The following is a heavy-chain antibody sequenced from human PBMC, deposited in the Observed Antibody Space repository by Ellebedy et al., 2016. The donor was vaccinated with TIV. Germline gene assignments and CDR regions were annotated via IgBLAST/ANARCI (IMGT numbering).Heavy chain of an antibody. CDR3: ARGLSDYGDIKLDY. V-gene: IGHV3-7*03. J-gene: IGHJ4*02. CDR2: IKQDGTEE. CDR1: GFTFSTHW. Sequence: GGSLRLSCTASGFTFSTHWMNWVRQAPGKGLEWVANIKQDGTEENYVDSVRGRFTISRDNAKKSVSLQMSSLRGDDTAVYYCARGLSDYGDIKLDYWGQGALVTVSS. D-gene: IGHD4-17*01.